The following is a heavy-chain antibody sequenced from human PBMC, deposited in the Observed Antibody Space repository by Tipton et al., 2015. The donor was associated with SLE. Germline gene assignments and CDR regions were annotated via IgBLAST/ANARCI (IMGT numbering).Heavy chain of an antibody. D-gene: IGHD5-12*01. CDR1: GGRISSHY. J-gene: IGHJ4*02. CDR2: FYSSGST. V-gene: IGHV4-59*08. CDR3: ARVGGYSGYGIDY. Sequence: TLSLTCTVSGGRISSHYWRWTRQPPGKGPASIGYFYSSGSTNYNPSLGSRVTISVDTSKKQFSLNLSSVTAADTAMYYCARVGGYSGYGIDYWGQGTLVIVSS.